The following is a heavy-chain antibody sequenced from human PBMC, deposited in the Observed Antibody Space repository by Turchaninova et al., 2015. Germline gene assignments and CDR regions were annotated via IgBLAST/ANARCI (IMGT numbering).Heavy chain of an antibody. CDR3: TRGIPHDL. CDR1: GLRCNGVG. Sequence: GGWGGVCGDTWGRMRCSWADSGLRCNGVGMHGVRQATGKRQECMELRDDERNYKTEAGSVKGRFAVSRDNARNTLFLEMNSLGVEDTAVYYGTRGIPHDLWGRGTQVTVSS. V-gene: IGHV3-74*03. J-gene: IGHJ5*02. CDR2: RDDERNYK. D-gene: IGHD2-21*01.